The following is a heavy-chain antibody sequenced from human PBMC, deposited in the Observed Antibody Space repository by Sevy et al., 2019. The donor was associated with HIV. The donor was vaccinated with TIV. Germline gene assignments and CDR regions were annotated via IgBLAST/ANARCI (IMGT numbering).Heavy chain of an antibody. J-gene: IGHJ4*02. V-gene: IGHV3-33*01. D-gene: IGHD3-22*01. Sequence: GGSLRLSCAASGFTFSNYGMHWVRQAPGKGLEWVAVIWNDGSNKYYADSVKGRFTISRDNSKNTLYLQMNSLRVQDKAVYFCARGGDFNDRSAKRDFDNWGQGTLVTVSS. CDR3: ARGGDFNDRSAKRDFDN. CDR1: GFTFSNYG. CDR2: IWNDGSNK.